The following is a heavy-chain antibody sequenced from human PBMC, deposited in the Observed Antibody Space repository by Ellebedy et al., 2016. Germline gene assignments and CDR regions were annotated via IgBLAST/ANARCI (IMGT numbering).Heavy chain of an antibody. D-gene: IGHD4-17*01. CDR2: IYHLGNT. V-gene: IGHV4-38-2*02. Sequence: GSLRLSCTVSGYSISSGYYWGWIRQPPGKGLQWIGSIYHLGNTYYNPSLQSRVTMSVDTSQNQFSLRLSSVTAADTAVYYCARVRAYGDYSVDYWGQGTLVTVSS. CDR3: ARVRAYGDYSVDY. J-gene: IGHJ4*02. CDR1: GYSISSGYY.